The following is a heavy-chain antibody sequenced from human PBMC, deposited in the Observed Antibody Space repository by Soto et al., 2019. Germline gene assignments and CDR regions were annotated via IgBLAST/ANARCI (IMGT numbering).Heavy chain of an antibody. CDR3: ARDVGDGLIDY. J-gene: IGHJ4*02. CDR2: INAYNGNT. V-gene: IGHV1-18*01. CDR1: GYPFTSYG. Sequence: QVQLVQSGAEVKKPGASVKVSCKASGYPFTSYGISWVRKAPGQGLEWMGWINAYNGNTNYAQRLQGRVTMTTDTSTSKAYMELRSLRFDDTAVYYCARDVGDGLIDYWGQGTLVTVSS. D-gene: IGHD3-3*01.